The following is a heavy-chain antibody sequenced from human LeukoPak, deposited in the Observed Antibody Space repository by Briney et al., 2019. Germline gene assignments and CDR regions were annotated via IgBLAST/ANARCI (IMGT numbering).Heavy chain of an antibody. CDR3: ASGNYSSSYY. CDR2: ISSSSSYI. D-gene: IGHD6-6*01. V-gene: IGHV3-21*01. CDR1: GFTFSSYS. J-gene: IGHJ4*02. Sequence: PGGSLRLSCAASGFTFSSYSMNWVRQAPGKGLEWVSSISSSSSYIYYAVSVKGRFTISRDNAKNSLYLQMNSLRAEDTAVYYCASGNYSSSYYWGQGTLVTVSS.